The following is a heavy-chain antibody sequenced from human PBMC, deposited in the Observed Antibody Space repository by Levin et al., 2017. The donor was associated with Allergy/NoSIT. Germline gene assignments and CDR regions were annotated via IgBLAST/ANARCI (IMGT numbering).Heavy chain of an antibody. Sequence: GGSLRLSCAASGFTFSSYAMGWVRQAPGKGLEWVSVISDGGGSTYYADSVKGRFTISRDNSKNTLYLQMNSLRAEDTAVYYCAKGWAAGYCSGGSCSTPFDYWGQGTLVTVSS. CDR1: GFTFSSYA. D-gene: IGHD2-15*01. CDR3: AKGWAAGYCSGGSCSTPFDY. V-gene: IGHV3-23*01. J-gene: IGHJ4*02. CDR2: ISDGGGST.